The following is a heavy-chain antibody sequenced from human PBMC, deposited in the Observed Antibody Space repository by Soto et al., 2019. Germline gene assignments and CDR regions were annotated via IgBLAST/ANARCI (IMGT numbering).Heavy chain of an antibody. Sequence: QEQLVESGGGLAKPGGSLRLSCAASGFTFSDYSMSWIRQAPGKGLEWISYIRSTDSSIFYADSVKGRFTISRDNARSSLYLQMDSLRAEDTAVYYCARRSAVTTSHSFDIWGQGTMVTASS. J-gene: IGHJ3*02. CDR2: IRSTDSSI. D-gene: IGHD4-17*01. CDR1: GFTFSDYS. CDR3: ARRSAVTTSHSFDI. V-gene: IGHV3-11*01.